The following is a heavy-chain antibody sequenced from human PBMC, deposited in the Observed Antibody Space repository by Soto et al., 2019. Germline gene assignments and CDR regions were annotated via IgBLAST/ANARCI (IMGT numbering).Heavy chain of an antibody. CDR3: ASTVVVVAATRDQYSYYYYYGMDV. V-gene: IGHV4-39*01. CDR1: GGSISSSSYY. Sequence: SETLSLTFTVSGGSISSSSYYWGWIRQPPGKGLEWIGSIYYSGSTYYNPSLKSRVTISVDTSKNQFSLKLSSVTAADTAVYYCASTVVVVAATRDQYSYYYYYGMDVWGQGTTVTVSS. D-gene: IGHD2-15*01. J-gene: IGHJ6*02. CDR2: IYYSGST.